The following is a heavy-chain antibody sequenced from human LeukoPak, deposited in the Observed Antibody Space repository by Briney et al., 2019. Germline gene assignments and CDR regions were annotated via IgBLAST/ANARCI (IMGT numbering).Heavy chain of an antibody. V-gene: IGHV4-34*01. Sequence: PSETLSLTCAVYGVSFSDYYWSWIRQPPGKGLEWIGEINHSGSTNYNPSLKSRVTISVDTSKNQFSLKLSSVTAADTAVYYCARGFGDYYYGMDVWGQGTTVTVSS. CDR3: ARGFGDYYYGMDV. CDR1: GVSFSDYY. D-gene: IGHD3-16*01. J-gene: IGHJ6*02. CDR2: INHSGST.